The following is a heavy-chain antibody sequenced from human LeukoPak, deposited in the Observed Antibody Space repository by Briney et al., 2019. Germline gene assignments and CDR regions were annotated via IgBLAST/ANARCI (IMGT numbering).Heavy chain of an antibody. D-gene: IGHD3-22*01. CDR1: GGSISSYY. J-gene: IGHJ4*02. CDR3: ARGDYYDSSGYHFDY. CDR2: IYYSGST. Sequence: SETLSLTCTVSGGSISSYYWSWIRQPPGKGLEWIGYIYYSGSTNYNPSLKSRVTISVDTSKNQFSLKLSSVTAADTAVYYCARGDYYDSSGYHFDYWGQGTLVTVSS. V-gene: IGHV4-59*01.